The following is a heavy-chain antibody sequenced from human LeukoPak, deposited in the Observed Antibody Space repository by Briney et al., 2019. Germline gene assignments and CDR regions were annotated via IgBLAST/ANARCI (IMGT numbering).Heavy chain of an antibody. D-gene: IGHD3-10*01. V-gene: IGHV3-23*01. J-gene: IGHJ4*02. CDR3: ARAAMVRGVDYFDY. CDR1: GFTFSSYS. Sequence: GGSLRLSCAASGFTFSSYSMTWVRQAPGKGLEWVSVVSGSGGATYYADSAKGRFTISRDNSKNTLYLQMNSLRAEVTALYYCARAAMVRGVDYFDYWGQGTLVTVSS. CDR2: VSGSGGAT.